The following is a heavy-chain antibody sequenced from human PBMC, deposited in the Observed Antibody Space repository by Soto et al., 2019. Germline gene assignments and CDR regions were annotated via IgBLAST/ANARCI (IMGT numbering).Heavy chain of an antibody. Sequence: GGSLRLSCAASGFTFSSYAMSWVRQAPGKGLEWVSAISGSGGSTYYADSVKGRFTISVDNSKNTLYLQMNSLRAEDTAVYYCAKSRAALNAFDIWGQGTMVTVSS. CDR1: GFTFSSYA. J-gene: IGHJ3*02. CDR2: ISGSGGST. CDR3: AKSRAALNAFDI. V-gene: IGHV3-23*01. D-gene: IGHD6-13*01.